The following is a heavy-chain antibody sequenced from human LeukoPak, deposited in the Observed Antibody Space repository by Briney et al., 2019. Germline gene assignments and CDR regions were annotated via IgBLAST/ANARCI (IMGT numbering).Heavy chain of an antibody. CDR2: ISGSGGST. Sequence: GGSLRLSCAASGFTFSSYAMSWVRQAPGKGLEWVSAISGSGGSTYYADSVKGRFTISRDNSKNTLYLQMNSLRAEDTAVYYCAKDPPSTYYYDSSGYYYVGYFDYWGQGTLVTVPS. V-gene: IGHV3-23*01. D-gene: IGHD3-22*01. CDR1: GFTFSSYA. CDR3: AKDPPSTYYYDSSGYYYVGYFDY. J-gene: IGHJ4*02.